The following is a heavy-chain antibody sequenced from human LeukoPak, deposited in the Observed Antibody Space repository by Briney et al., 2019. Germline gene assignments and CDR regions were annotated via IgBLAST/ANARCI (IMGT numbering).Heavy chain of an antibody. V-gene: IGHV3-30*02. CDR1: GFTFSSYG. J-gene: IGHJ4*02. CDR2: IRYDGGNK. Sequence: GGSLRLSCAASGFTFSSYGMHWVRQAPGKGLEWVAFIRYDGGNKYYADSVKGRFTISRDNSKNTLYLQMNSLRAEDTAVYYCARSSDFWSGYNFRYWGQGTLVTVSS. D-gene: IGHD3-3*01. CDR3: ARSSDFWSGYNFRY.